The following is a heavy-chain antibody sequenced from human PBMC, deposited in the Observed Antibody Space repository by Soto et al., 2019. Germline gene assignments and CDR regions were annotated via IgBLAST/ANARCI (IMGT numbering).Heavy chain of an antibody. D-gene: IGHD2-2*01. Sequence: GGSLRLSCAASGFTFSSYSMNWVRQAPGKGLEWVSSISSSSSYIYYADSVKGRFTISRDNAKNSLYLQMNSLRAEDTAVYYCAREYEYQLLLENYYYMDVWGKGTTVTVSS. V-gene: IGHV3-21*01. CDR2: ISSSSSYI. CDR1: GFTFSSYS. CDR3: AREYEYQLLLENYYYMDV. J-gene: IGHJ6*03.